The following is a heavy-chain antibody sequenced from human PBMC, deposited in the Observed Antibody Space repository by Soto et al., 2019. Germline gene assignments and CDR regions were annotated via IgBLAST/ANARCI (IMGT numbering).Heavy chain of an antibody. J-gene: IGHJ6*04. CDR3: ARWVYYYYGMDV. CDR2: IYHSGST. Sequence: QVQLQESGPGLVKPSGTLSLTCAVSGGSISSSNWWSWVRQPPGKGLRWIGEIYHSGSTNYNPSLKSRVTISIAKSKIQFSLKLSSVTAAVTAVYYCARWVYYYYGMDVWGKGTTVTVSS. CDR1: GGSISSSNW. V-gene: IGHV4-4*02.